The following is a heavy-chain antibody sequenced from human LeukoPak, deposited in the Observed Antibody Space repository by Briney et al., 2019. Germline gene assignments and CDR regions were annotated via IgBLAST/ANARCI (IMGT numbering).Heavy chain of an antibody. CDR3: ARGYCSGGSCYFDY. J-gene: IGHJ4*02. Sequence: GGSLRLSCAASGFTFSNYEMNWVRQAPGKGLEWVSYISSSGSTTYYADSVKGRFTLSRDNAKNSLYLQMNSLRAEDTAVYYCARGYCSGGSCYFDYWGQGTLVTVSS. CDR1: GFTFSNYE. D-gene: IGHD2-15*01. V-gene: IGHV3-48*03. CDR2: ISSSGSTT.